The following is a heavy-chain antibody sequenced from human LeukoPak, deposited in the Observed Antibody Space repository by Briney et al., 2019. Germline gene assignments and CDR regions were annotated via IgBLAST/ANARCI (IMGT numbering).Heavy chain of an antibody. CDR1: GGSISSSSYY. J-gene: IGHJ3*02. CDR2: IYYSGST. V-gene: IGHV4-39*01. Sequence: PSETLSLTCTVSGGSISSSSYYWGWIRQPPGKGLEWIGSIYYSGSTYYNPSLKSRVTISVDTSKNQFSLKLSSVTAADTAVYYCARPSHLAAAGTDAFDIWGQGTMVTVSS. CDR3: ARPSHLAAAGTDAFDI. D-gene: IGHD6-13*01.